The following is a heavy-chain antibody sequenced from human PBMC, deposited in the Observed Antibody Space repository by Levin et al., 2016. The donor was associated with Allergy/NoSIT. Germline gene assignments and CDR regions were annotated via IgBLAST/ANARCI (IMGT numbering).Heavy chain of an antibody. J-gene: IGHJ4*02. CDR3: ATNYYDSSGYYYPLDY. V-gene: IGHV3-48*03. CDR1: GFTFSSYE. Sequence: GGSLRLSCAASGFTFSSYEMNWVRQAPGKGLEWVSYISGSDNSIYYADSVKGRFTISRDNAKNSLFLQMNSLRAEDTAVYYCATNYYDSSGYYYPLDYWGQGTLVTVSS. D-gene: IGHD3-22*01. CDR2: ISGSDNSI.